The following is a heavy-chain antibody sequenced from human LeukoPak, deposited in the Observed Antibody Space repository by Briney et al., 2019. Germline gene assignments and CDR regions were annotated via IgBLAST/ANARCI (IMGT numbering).Heavy chain of an antibody. J-gene: IGHJ4*02. CDR1: GGTVSSCA. V-gene: IGHV1-69*13. Sequence: SVKVSCKASGGTVSSCAISWVRQAPGQGLEWMGGINPIFGTANYAQKFQGRGASTADESTSTAYMELSSLRSEDTAVYYCARGGYSYGYGFFDYCGQGPLVPVSS. D-gene: IGHD5-18*01. CDR2: INPIFGTA. CDR3: ARGGYSYGYGFFDY.